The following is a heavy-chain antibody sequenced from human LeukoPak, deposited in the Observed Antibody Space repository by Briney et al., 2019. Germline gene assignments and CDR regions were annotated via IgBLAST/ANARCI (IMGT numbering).Heavy chain of an antibody. D-gene: IGHD6-6*01. CDR2: FSGSGTST. J-gene: IGHJ4*02. CDR1: GFPFSTYA. CDR3: AKDLGRPVRED. V-gene: IGHV3-23*01. Sequence: GGSLRLSCAASGFPFSTYAMSWVRQAPGKGLEWVSTFSGSGTSTYYADSVKGRFTISRDNSKNTLYLQMNSLRAEDTAVYYCAKDLGRPVREDWGQGTLVTVSS.